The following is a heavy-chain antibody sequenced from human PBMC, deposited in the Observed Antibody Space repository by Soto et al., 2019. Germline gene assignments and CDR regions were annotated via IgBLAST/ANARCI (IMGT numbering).Heavy chain of an antibody. D-gene: IGHD4-17*01. Sequence: QVQLQESGPGLVKPSETLSLTCTVSGGSISGGGYYWSWIRQPPGKGLEWIGYTYDSGSTYYNPSLKSRISISVDTSKNQFSLRLTSVTAADTAVYYCAREIIPLTTDWYFYLWGRGTLVTVSS. V-gene: IGHV4-30-4*01. CDR1: GGSISGGGYY. CDR3: AREIIPLTTDWYFYL. CDR2: TYDSGST. J-gene: IGHJ2*01.